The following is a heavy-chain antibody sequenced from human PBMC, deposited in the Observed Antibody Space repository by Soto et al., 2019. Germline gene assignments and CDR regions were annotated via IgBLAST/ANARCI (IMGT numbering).Heavy chain of an antibody. V-gene: IGHV3-33*01. Sequence: QVQLVESGGGVVQPGRSLRLSCAASGFTFSSYGMHWVRQAPGKGLEWVAVIWYDGSNKYYADSVKGRFTISRDNSKNTLYLQMNSLRAEDTAVYYWARSSVRDGMDVWGQGTTVTVSS. J-gene: IGHJ6*02. CDR2: IWYDGSNK. CDR1: GFTFSSYG. CDR3: ARSSVRDGMDV.